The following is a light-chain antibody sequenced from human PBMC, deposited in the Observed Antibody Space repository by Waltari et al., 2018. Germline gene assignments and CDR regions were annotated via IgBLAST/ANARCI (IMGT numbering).Light chain of an antibody. CDR2: WAS. V-gene: IGKV4-1*01. J-gene: IGKJ1*01. CDR3: HQYSTTPWT. CDR1: QSVLYSPNSKNY. Sequence: DFVMTQSPDSLAVSLGERATINCKSSQSVLYSPNSKNYLAWYQQKPGQPPKLLISWASTRESGVPDRFSGSGSETDFTLTISSLQAEDVAVYYCHQYSTTPWTFGQGTKVEI.